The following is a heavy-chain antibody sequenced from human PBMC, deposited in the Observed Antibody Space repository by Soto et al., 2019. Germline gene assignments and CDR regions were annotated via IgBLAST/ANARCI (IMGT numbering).Heavy chain of an antibody. CDR2: IIPIIGII. V-gene: IGHV1-69*08. CDR3: AGDPDSHYNDSHASSYP. Sequence: QVQLVQSGAEVKKPGSSVKVSCKASGGTFSTYTITWVRQAPGQGLEWMGRIIPIIGIINYAQKFQGRGTFRADKVTGTAYMKLTGLRSDDTAVYYCAGDPDSHYNDSHASSYPWGQGTLVTVSS. CDR1: GGTFSTYT. J-gene: IGHJ5*02. D-gene: IGHD4-4*01.